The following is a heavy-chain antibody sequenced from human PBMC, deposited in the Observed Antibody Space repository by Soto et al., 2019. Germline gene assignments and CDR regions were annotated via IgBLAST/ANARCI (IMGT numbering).Heavy chain of an antibody. D-gene: IGHD5-18*01. CDR1: GFTFSRYE. CDR2: ITSSGRSI. V-gene: IGHV3-48*03. CDR3: AREIAGNTSVDY. J-gene: IGHJ4*02. Sequence: HPGGSLRLSCAASGFTFSRYEFNWFRQAPGKGLEWLSYITSSGRSIYYADSVKGRFTVSRDNAKSSLYLQMNSLKAEDTAVYYCAREIAGNTSVDYWGQGTQVTVSS.